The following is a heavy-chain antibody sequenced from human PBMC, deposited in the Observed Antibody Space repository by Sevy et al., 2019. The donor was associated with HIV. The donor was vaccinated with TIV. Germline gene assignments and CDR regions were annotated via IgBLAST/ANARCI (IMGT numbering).Heavy chain of an antibody. CDR1: GGSISSSNL. Sequence: SETLCLTCAVSGGSISSSNLRSWVRQPPGKGLEWIEEINHSGSSNRNPSLKSRVTISLDKSKNQFSLQLSSVTAADTAVYYCARGVGGYCSSTSCHVDYWGQGTLVTVSS. J-gene: IGHJ4*02. CDR2: INHSGSS. D-gene: IGHD2-2*03. CDR3: ARGVGGYCSSTSCHVDY. V-gene: IGHV4-4*02.